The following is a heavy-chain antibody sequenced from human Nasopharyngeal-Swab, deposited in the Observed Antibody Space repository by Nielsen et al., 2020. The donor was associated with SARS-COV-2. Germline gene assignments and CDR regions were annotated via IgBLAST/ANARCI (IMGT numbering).Heavy chain of an antibody. CDR2: INPNSGGT. V-gene: IGHV1-2*06. D-gene: IGHD3-10*01. J-gene: IGHJ6*03. Sequence: ASVKVSCKASGYTFTGYYMHWVRQAPAQGLEWMGRINPNSGGTNYAQKFQGRVTMTSDTSISTAYVELSRLISDDTAVYYCARVWSGSGSYPDYYYYMDVWGKGTTVTVSS. CDR3: ARVWSGSGSYPDYYYYMDV. CDR1: GYTFTGYY.